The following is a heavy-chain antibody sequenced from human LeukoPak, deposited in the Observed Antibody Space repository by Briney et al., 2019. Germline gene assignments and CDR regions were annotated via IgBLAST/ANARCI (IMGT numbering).Heavy chain of an antibody. D-gene: IGHD3-3*01. J-gene: IGHJ4*02. V-gene: IGHV4-59*01. CDR3: ARGTSDFWSGYYRLDY. CDR1: GGSTSSYY. Sequence: PSETLSLTCTVSGGSTSSYYWSWIRQPPGKGLEWIGYIYYSGSTNYNPSLKSRVTISVDTSKNQFSLKLTSVTAADTAVYYCARGTSDFWSGYYRLDYWGQGTLVTVSS. CDR2: IYYSGST.